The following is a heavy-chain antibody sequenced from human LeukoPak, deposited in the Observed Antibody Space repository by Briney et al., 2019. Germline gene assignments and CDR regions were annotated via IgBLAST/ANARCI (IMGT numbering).Heavy chain of an antibody. CDR3: ARVTTGGYYNC. Sequence: PSQTLSLTCSVSGHSISSGNSCSTWIRQPAGKGLEWIGRIYSTGSTNYTPSLKSRVTISVDTSKNQFSLRLSSVTAADTAVYYCARVTTGGYYNCGGQGKLVTVS. CDR1: GHSISSGNSC. D-gene: IGHD3-22*01. V-gene: IGHV4-61*02. J-gene: IGHJ4*02. CDR2: IYSTGST.